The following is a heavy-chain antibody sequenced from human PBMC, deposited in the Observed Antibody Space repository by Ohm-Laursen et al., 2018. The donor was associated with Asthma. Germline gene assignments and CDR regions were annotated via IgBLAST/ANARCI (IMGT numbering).Heavy chain of an antibody. Sequence: SVKVSCKASGYTFTSYGISWVRQAPGQGLEWMGWISAYNGNTNYAQKLQGRVTMTTDTSTSTAYMELRSLRSDDTAVYYCARDQDSGYDTDYGMDVWGQGTTVTVSS. J-gene: IGHJ6*02. D-gene: IGHD5-12*01. CDR3: ARDQDSGYDTDYGMDV. CDR2: ISAYNGNT. CDR1: GYTFTSYG. V-gene: IGHV1-18*01.